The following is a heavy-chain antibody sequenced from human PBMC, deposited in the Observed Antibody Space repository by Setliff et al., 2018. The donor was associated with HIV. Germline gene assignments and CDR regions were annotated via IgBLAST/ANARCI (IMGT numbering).Heavy chain of an antibody. V-gene: IGHV4-39*01. J-gene: IGHJ4*02. CDR3: ASPTSDLYSGSPE. CDR2: IYYSGSA. Sequence: SETLSLTCTVSGGSISSSSYYWGWIRQPPGKGLEWIGSIYYSGSAYYNPSLKSRVTISVDTSKNQFSLKLSSVTATDTAVYYCASPTSDLYSGSPEWGQGTLVTVSS. CDR1: GGSISSSSYY. D-gene: IGHD1-26*01.